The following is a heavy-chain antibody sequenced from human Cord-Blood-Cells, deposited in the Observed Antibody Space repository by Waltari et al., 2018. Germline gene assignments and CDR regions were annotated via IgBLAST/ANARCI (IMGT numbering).Heavy chain of an antibody. CDR3: AKLGYGSVDAFDI. D-gene: IGHD3-10*01. CDR1: GFNFSSYG. Sequence: QVQLVESGGGVVQPGRSLRLSCAASGFNFSSYGMHWVRQAPGKGLEWVAVISYDGSNKYYADSVKGRFTISRDNSKNTLYLQMNSLRAEDTAVYYCAKLGYGSVDAFDIWGQGTMVTVSS. J-gene: IGHJ3*02. V-gene: IGHV3-30*18. CDR2: ISYDGSNK.